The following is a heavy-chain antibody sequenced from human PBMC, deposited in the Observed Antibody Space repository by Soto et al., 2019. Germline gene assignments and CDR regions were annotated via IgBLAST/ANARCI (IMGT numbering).Heavy chain of an antibody. CDR1: GGSVSSGSYY. CDR2: IYYSGST. CDR3: ARGAGSSSWYRGYYYGMDV. D-gene: IGHD6-13*01. J-gene: IGHJ6*02. Sequence: WETLSLTCTVSGGSVSSGSYYWSWIRQPPGKGLEWIGYIYYSGSTNYNPSLKSRVTISVDTSKNQFSLKLSSVTAADTAVYYCARGAGSSSWYRGYYYGMDVWGQGTTVTVSS. V-gene: IGHV4-61*01.